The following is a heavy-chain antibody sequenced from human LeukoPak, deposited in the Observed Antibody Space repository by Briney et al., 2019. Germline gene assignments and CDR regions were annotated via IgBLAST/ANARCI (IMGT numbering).Heavy chain of an antibody. CDR2: INHSGST. J-gene: IGHJ3*02. D-gene: IGHD2-2*01. CDR3: ARGYCSSTSCYKLGNDAFDI. V-gene: IGHV4-34*01. Sequence: GSLRLSCAASGFTFSSYAMSWIRQPPGKGLEWIGEINHSGSTNYNPSLKSRVTISVDTSKNQFSLKLSSVTAADTAVYYCARGYCSSTSCYKLGNDAFDIWGQGTMVTVSS. CDR1: GFTFSSYA.